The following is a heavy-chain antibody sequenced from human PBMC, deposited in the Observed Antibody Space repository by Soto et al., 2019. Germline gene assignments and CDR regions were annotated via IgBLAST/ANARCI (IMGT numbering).Heavy chain of an antibody. Sequence: GGSLRLSCAASGFTFSSYAMHWVRQAPGKGLEWVAVISYDGSNKYYADSVKGRFTISRDNSKNTLYLQMNSLRAEDTAVYYCARVRSSSWYDGSAWFDPWGQGTLVTVSS. CDR2: ISYDGSNK. J-gene: IGHJ5*02. CDR3: ARVRSSSWYDGSAWFDP. D-gene: IGHD6-13*01. CDR1: GFTFSSYA. V-gene: IGHV3-30-3*01.